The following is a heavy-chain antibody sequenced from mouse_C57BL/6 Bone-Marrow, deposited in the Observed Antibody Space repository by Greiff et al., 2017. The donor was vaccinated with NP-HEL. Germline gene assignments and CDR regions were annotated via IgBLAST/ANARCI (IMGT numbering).Heavy chain of an antibody. CDR2: ISYGGSYT. J-gene: IGHJ3*01. CDR3: ARDQRITTVVAKRFAY. Sequence: VKLVESGGGLVKPGGSLKLSCAASGFTFSSYAMSWVRQTPEKRLEWVATISYGGSYTYYPDNVKGRFTLSRDNAQNNLYLQMSHLKSEDTAMYYCARDQRITTVVAKRFAYWGQGTLVTVSA. V-gene: IGHV5-4*01. D-gene: IGHD1-1*01. CDR1: GFTFSSYA.